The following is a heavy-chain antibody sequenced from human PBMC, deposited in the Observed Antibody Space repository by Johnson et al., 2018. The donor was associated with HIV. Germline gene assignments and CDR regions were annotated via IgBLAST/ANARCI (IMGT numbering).Heavy chain of an antibody. CDR2: ISYDGSNK. D-gene: IGHD5-18*01. J-gene: IGHJ3*01. Sequence: QVQLVESGGGVVQPGRSLRLSCAASGFTFSSYAMHWVRQAPGKGLEWVASISYDGSNKYYADSVKGRFTISRDNSKNSLYLQMNTLRAEDTAVYYCARDQRGGYSYGDAFDFWGQGTVVSVST. V-gene: IGHV3-30-3*01. CDR1: GFTFSSYA. CDR3: ARDQRGGYSYGDAFDF.